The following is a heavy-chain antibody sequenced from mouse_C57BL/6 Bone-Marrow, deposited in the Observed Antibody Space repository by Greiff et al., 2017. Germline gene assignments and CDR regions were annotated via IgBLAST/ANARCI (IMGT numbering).Heavy chain of an antibody. CDR1: GYTFTSYW. J-gene: IGHJ4*01. V-gene: IGHV1-64*01. Sequence: QVQLQQPGAELVKPGASVKLSCKASGYTFTSYWMHWVKQRPGQGLEWIGMIHPNSGSTNYTEKFKSKATLTVDKSSSTAYMQLSSLTSEDAAVYYCARFYGNYFYYAMDYWGQGTSVTVSS. CDR3: ARFYGNYFYYAMDY. CDR2: IHPNSGST. D-gene: IGHD2-1*01.